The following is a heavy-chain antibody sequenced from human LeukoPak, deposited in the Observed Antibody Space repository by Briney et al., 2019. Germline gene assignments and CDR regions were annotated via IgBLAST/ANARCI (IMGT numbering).Heavy chain of an antibody. CDR3: AIRPHQEDIVVVPAAGFDP. Sequence: SVKVSCKASGGTFSSYAISWVRQAPGQGLEWMGGIIPIFGTANYAQKFQGRVTITADESTSTAYMELSSLRSKDTAVYYCAIRPHQEDIVVVPAAGFDPWGQGTLVTVSS. CDR2: IIPIFGTA. D-gene: IGHD2-2*01. J-gene: IGHJ5*02. CDR1: GGTFSSYA. V-gene: IGHV1-69*13.